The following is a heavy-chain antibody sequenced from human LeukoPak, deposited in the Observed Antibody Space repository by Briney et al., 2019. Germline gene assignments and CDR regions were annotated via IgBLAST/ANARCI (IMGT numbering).Heavy chain of an antibody. CDR2: ISGSGGST. Sequence: GGSLRLSCAASGFTFSSYAMSWVRQAPGKGLEWVSAISGSGGSTYCADSVKGRFTISRDNSKNTLYLQMNSLRAEDTAVYYCAKKEGGIALFSAFDYWGQGTLVTVSS. CDR3: AKKEGGIALFSAFDY. V-gene: IGHV3-23*01. D-gene: IGHD6-13*01. CDR1: GFTFSSYA. J-gene: IGHJ4*02.